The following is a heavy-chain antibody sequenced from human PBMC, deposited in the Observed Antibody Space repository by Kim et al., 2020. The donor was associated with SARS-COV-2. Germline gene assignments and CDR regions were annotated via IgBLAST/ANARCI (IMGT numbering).Heavy chain of an antibody. V-gene: IGHV5-10-1*01. J-gene: IGHJ3*02. CDR3: ARRGVWFGELLPGDI. CDR1: GYSFTSYW. CDR2: IDPSDSYT. Sequence: GESLKISCKGSGYSFTSYWISWVRQMPGKGLEWMGRIDPSDSYTNYSPSFQGHVTISADKSISTAYLQWSSLKASDTAMYYCARRGVWFGELLPGDIWGQGTMVTVSS. D-gene: IGHD3-10*01.